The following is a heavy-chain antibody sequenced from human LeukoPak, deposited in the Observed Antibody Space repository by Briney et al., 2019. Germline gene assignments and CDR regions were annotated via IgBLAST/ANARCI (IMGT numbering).Heavy chain of an antibody. J-gene: IGHJ3*02. Sequence: GGSLRLSCAASGFSFSSYSMNWVRQAPGKGLEWVSYISHTGSTMSYADSVKGRFTISRDNARNSLYLQMNSLRAEDTAVYYCARIDIAVASAFILDAFGIWGQGTMVTVSS. CDR3: ARIDIAVASAFILDAFGI. V-gene: IGHV3-48*04. D-gene: IGHD2-2*01. CDR2: ISHTGSTM. CDR1: GFSFSSYS.